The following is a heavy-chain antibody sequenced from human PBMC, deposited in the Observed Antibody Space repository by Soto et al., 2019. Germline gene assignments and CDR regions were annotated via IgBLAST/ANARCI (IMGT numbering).Heavy chain of an antibody. J-gene: IGHJ6*03. CDR2: IIPILGIA. CDR1: GGTFSSYT. CDR3: ARERSDIVVVPAAIPYYYYYMDV. Sequence: QVQLVQSGAEVKKPGSSVKVSCKASGGTFSSYTISWVRQAPGQGLEWMGRIIPILGIANYAQKFQGRVTITADKSTRTAYMELSRLRSEDTAVYYCARERSDIVVVPAAIPYYYYYMDVWGKGTTVTVSS. D-gene: IGHD2-2*02. V-gene: IGHV1-69*08.